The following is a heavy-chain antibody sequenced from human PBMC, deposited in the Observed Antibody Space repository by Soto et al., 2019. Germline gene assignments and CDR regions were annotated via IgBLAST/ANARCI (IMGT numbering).Heavy chain of an antibody. J-gene: IGHJ6*02. V-gene: IGHV4-59*01. D-gene: IGHD6-13*01. CDR1: GGSISSYY. CDR3: ARDRIAAAGTGVYYHYGMDV. CDR2: IYYSGST. Sequence: PSETLSLTCTVSGGSISSYYWSWIRQPPGKGLEWIGYIYYSGSTNYNPSLKSRVTISVDTSKYQFSLKLSSVTAADTAVYYCARDRIAAAGTGVYYHYGMDVWGQGTTVTVSS.